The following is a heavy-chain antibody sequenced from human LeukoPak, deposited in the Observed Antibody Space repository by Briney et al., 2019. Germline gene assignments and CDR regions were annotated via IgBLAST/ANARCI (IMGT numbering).Heavy chain of an antibody. J-gene: IGHJ4*02. V-gene: IGHV4-34*01. CDR2: IYYSGST. Sequence: RTSETLSLTCAVYGGSFSGYYWSWIRQPPGKGLEWIGSIYYSGSTYYNPSLKSRVTISVDTSKNQFSLKLSSVTAADTAVYYCARMDYGDYGTFDYWGQGTLVTVSS. CDR3: ARMDYGDYGTFDY. D-gene: IGHD4-17*01. CDR1: GGSFSGYY.